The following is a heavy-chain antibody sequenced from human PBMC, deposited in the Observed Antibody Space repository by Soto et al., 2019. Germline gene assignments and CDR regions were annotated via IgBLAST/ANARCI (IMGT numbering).Heavy chain of an antibody. J-gene: IGHJ3*01. Sequence: EIQLLESGGGFVQPGGSLRLSCAASGFTFSIYAMSWVRQAPGKGLEWVSGISTRGGSTNYADSVKGCFTISRDNSKNTLYLQMSSLRADDTAVYYCAKDNFDYDAFDAWGQGTMVTVSS. D-gene: IGHD5-12*01. CDR2: ISTRGGST. CDR1: GFTFSIYA. CDR3: AKDNFDYDAFDA. V-gene: IGHV3-23*01.